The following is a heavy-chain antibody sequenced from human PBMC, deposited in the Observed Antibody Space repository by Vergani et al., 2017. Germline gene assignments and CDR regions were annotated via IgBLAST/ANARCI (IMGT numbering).Heavy chain of an antibody. J-gene: IGHJ6*03. CDR2: IKQDGSEK. Sequence: EVQLVESGGGLVQPGGSLRLSCAASGFTFSSYWMSWVRQAPGKGLEWVANIKQDGSEKYYADSVKGRFTISRDNSKNTLYLQMNSLRAEDTAVYYCARDLHRSSGWYFPGNYYDYMDVWGKGTTVTVSS. CDR3: ARDLHRSSGWYFPGNYYDYMDV. D-gene: IGHD6-19*01. CDR1: GFTFSSYW. V-gene: IGHV3-7*01.